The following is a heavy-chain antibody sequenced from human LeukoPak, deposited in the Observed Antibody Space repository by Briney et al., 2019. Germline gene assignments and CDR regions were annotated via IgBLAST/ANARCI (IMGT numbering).Heavy chain of an antibody. CDR1: GYTFTSYD. D-gene: IGHD6-13*01. V-gene: IGHV1-8*01. CDR3: AILWGYSSSWYEFWFDP. CDR2: MNPNSGNT. Sequence: GASVKVSCKASGYTFTSYDINWVRQATGQGLEWMGWMNPNSGNTGYAQKFQGRVTMTRNTSISTAYMELSSLRSEDTAVYYCAILWGYSSSWYEFWFDPWGQGTLVTVSS. J-gene: IGHJ5*02.